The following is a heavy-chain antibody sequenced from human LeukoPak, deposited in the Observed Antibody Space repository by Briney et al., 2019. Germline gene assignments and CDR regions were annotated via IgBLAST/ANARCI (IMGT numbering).Heavy chain of an antibody. V-gene: IGHV1-2*02. J-gene: IGHJ4*02. D-gene: IGHD4-23*01. CDR1: GHPFGNYY. Sequence: ASVKASCKASGHPFGNYYLHWVRQAPGQGLEGMGWISPNNGDTNYAKKFQGRVTLTWDTSFNTAYMDLSRLTSDDTAIYYCARENYGGDFEYWGQGALVTVSS. CDR2: ISPNNGDT. CDR3: ARENYGGDFEY.